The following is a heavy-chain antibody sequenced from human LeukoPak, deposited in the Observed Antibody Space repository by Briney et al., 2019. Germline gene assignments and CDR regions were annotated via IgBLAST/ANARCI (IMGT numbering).Heavy chain of an antibody. CDR1: GYTFTSYG. D-gene: IGHD3-22*01. V-gene: IGHV1-18*01. J-gene: IGHJ4*02. CDR3: ARDEFGWDSSGKNFDY. CDR2: ISAYNGNT. Sequence: ASVKVSCEASGYTFTSYGISWVRQAPGQGLEWMGWISAYNGNTNYAQKLQGRVTMTTDTSTSTAYMELRSLRSDDTAVYYCARDEFGWDSSGKNFDYWGQGTLVTVSS.